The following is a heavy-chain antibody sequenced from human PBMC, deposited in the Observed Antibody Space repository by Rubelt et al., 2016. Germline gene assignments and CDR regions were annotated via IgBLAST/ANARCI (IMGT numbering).Heavy chain of an antibody. D-gene: IGHD1-26*01. CDR3: ARSNSGTYSEGFDP. CDR2: IYTSGST. J-gene: IGHJ5*02. V-gene: IGHV4-4*07. Sequence: QVQLQESGPGLVKPSETLSLTCTVSGGSISSYYWSWIRQPAGKGLEWIGRIYTSGSTTYTPSLKSRVTMSVDTSKNQFFLKWRYWTAADTAVYYCARSNSGTYSEGFDPWGQGALVTGSS. CDR1: GGSISSYY.